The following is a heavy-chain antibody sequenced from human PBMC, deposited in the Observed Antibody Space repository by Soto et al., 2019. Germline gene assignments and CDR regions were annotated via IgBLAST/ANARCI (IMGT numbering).Heavy chain of an antibody. CDR1: GFSLTTSGVG. D-gene: IGHD3-10*01. CDR2: IYWDDDK. CDR3: AHHPYYGLGSYSFDY. Sequence: QITLKESGPPLVRPTQTLTLTCTFSGFSLTTSGVGVGWILQPPGKALEWLAVIYWDDDKRYSSSLKSRLTITKDTSKNQVVLTMTNMDPVDTATYYCAHHPYYGLGSYSFDYWGQGTLVTVSS. J-gene: IGHJ4*02. V-gene: IGHV2-5*02.